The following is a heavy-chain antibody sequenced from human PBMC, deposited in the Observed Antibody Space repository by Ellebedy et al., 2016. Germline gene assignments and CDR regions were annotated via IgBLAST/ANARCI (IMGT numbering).Heavy chain of an antibody. CDR3: ARDERKAGWVNRWYFDL. CDR1: GFTFSSYA. CDR2: IYSGGST. J-gene: IGHJ2*01. V-gene: IGHV3-53*01. D-gene: IGHD6-19*01. Sequence: LSLTCAASGFTFSSYAMSWVRQAPGKGLEWVSVIYSGGSTYYAGSVRGRFTISRENAKSSLYLQMNSLRAEDTAVYYCARDERKAGWVNRWYFDLWGRGTLVTVSS.